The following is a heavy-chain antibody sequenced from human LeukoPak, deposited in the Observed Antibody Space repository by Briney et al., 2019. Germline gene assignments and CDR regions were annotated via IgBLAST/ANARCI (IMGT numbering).Heavy chain of an antibody. D-gene: IGHD4-11*01. CDR3: AKDSSTSNPYYGLDV. Sequence: GGSLRLSCAASGFTFSSYGMHWVRQAPGKGLEWVAIISHDGGNEYYADSVKGRFTISRDDSKNTLYLQMDSLRTEDTAVYYCAKDSSTSNPYYGLDVWGQGTTVTVSS. J-gene: IGHJ6*02. CDR2: ISHDGGNE. CDR1: GFTFSSYG. V-gene: IGHV3-30*18.